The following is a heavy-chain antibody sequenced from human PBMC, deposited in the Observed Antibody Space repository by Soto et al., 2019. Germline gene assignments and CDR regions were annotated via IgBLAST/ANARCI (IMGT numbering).Heavy chain of an antibody. CDR2: IKSKTDGGTA. J-gene: IGHJ4*02. D-gene: IGHD4-17*01. V-gene: IGHV3-15*01. CDR1: GFTFSYAW. Sequence: EVQLVESGGGLVEPGGSLRLSCVASGFTFSYAWMRWVRQAPGKGLEWVGRIKSKTDGGTADYAAPVEGRFTISRDDSKNMLYLQMDSLKTEDTAVYYCSYGLRWTSTDDYWGQGTLVTVSS. CDR3: SYGLRWTSTDDY.